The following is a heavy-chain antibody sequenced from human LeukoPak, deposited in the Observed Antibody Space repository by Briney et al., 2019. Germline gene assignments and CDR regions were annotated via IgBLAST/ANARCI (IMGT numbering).Heavy chain of an antibody. V-gene: IGHV3-30-3*01. Sequence: GGSLRLSCAASGFTFSSYAMHWVRQAPGKGLEWVAVISYDGSNKYYADSVKGRFTISRDNSKNTLYLQMNSLRAEDTAVYYCARDKFRPHADYYDSSGYGYWGQGTLVTVSS. D-gene: IGHD3-22*01. J-gene: IGHJ4*02. CDR2: ISYDGSNK. CDR1: GFTFSSYA. CDR3: ARDKFRPHADYYDSSGYGY.